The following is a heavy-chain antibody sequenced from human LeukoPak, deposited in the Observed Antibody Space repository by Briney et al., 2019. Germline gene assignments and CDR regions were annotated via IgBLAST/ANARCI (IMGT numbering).Heavy chain of an antibody. CDR3: ARMGEYSYGYYYYGMDV. J-gene: IGHJ6*02. D-gene: IGHD5-18*01. Sequence: SETLSLTCTVSGGSISSYYWSWIRQPPGKGLEWIGYIYYRGSTNYNPSLKSRVTISVDTSKNQLSLKLSSVTAADTAVYYCARMGEYSYGYYYYGMDVWGQGTTVTVSS. CDR1: GGSISSYY. V-gene: IGHV4-59*01. CDR2: IYYRGST.